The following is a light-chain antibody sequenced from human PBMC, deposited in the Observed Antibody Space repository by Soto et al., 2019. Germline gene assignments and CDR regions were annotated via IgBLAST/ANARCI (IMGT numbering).Light chain of an antibody. CDR2: KAS. Sequence: DIQMTQSPSTLSASIGDGVTITCRASQTIDTWLAWYQQKPGKAPKLLIYKASSLQTGVPSRFSGSGSGTEFTLTISSMQPDDFATYYCQHYSVYSRTFGQGTKVEVK. CDR1: QTIDTW. V-gene: IGKV1-5*03. J-gene: IGKJ1*01. CDR3: QHYSVYSRT.